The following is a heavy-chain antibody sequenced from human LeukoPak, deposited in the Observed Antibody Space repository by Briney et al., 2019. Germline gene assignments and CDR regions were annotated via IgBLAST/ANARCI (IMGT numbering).Heavy chain of an antibody. J-gene: IGHJ4*01. V-gene: IGHV3-30*19. D-gene: IGHD6-19*01. CDR2: IWYDGSNK. Sequence: GGPLRHSCAASGFTFSSYGMHWVRQAPDKGLEWVAVIWYDGSNKYYADSVKGRFTISRDNSKNTLYLQMNSLRAEDTAVYYCARGGVYSSGSYYLYYFDYWGPGTLVTVSS. CDR1: GFTFSSYG. CDR3: ARGGVYSSGSYYLYYFDY.